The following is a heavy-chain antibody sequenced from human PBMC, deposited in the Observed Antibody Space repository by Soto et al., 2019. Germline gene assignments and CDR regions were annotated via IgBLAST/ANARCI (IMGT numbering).Heavy chain of an antibody. Sequence: PSETLSLTCTVSGGSISSGGYYWSWIRQHPGKGLEWIGYIYYSGSTYYNPSLKSRVTISVDTSKNQFSLKLSSVTAADTAVYYCARADSSGYYPYYFDYWGQGTLVTV. V-gene: IGHV4-31*03. D-gene: IGHD3-22*01. J-gene: IGHJ4*02. CDR3: ARADSSGYYPYYFDY. CDR2: IYYSGST. CDR1: GGSISSGGYY.